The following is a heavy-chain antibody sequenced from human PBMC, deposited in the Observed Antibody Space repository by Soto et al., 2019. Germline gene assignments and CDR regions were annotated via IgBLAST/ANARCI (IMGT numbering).Heavy chain of an antibody. D-gene: IGHD2-2*01. V-gene: IGHV4-30-4*01. CDR1: GGSISSGDYY. J-gene: IGHJ4*02. Sequence: PSETLSLTCTVSGGSISSGDYYWSWIRQPPGKGLEWIGYIYYSGSTYYNPSLKSRVTISVDTSKNQFSLKLSSVTAADTAVYYCARKSRVPATVRFDYWGQGTLVTVSS. CDR3: ARKSRVPATVRFDY. CDR2: IYYSGST.